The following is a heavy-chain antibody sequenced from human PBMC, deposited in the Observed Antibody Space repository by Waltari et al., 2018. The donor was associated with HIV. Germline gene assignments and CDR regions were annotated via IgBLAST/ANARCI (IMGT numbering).Heavy chain of an antibody. CDR1: GGSISSSSYY. CDR3: ARLSSDFGVVNPNAFDI. D-gene: IGHD3-3*01. Sequence: QLQLQESGPGLVKPSETLSLTCTVSGGSISSSSYYWGWIRQPPGKGLEWIGSIYYSGSTYYNPSLKSRVTISVDTSKNQFSLKLSSVTAADTAVYYCARLSSDFGVVNPNAFDIWGQGTMVTVSS. J-gene: IGHJ3*02. V-gene: IGHV4-39*01. CDR2: IYYSGST.